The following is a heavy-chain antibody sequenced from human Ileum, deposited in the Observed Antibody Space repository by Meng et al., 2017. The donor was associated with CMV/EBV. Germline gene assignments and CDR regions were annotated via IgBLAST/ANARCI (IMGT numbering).Heavy chain of an antibody. CDR3: TTGYSNWYFG. Sequence: CAASGFTFSNAHMGWVRQAPGKGLEWVGRIKTSAGGGTTEYNSLLRDRFTISRDDSKSTVSLQMNSLKTEDTAIYYCTTGYSNWYFGWGQGTLVTVSS. D-gene: IGHD6-13*01. CDR1: GFTFSNAH. V-gene: IGHV3-15*01. J-gene: IGHJ4*02. CDR2: IKTSAGGGTT.